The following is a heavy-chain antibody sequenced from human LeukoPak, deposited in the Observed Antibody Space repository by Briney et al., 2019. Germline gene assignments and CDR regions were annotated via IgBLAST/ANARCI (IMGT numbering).Heavy chain of an antibody. CDR3: ARDSTYYYDSGSSGPHYFDN. D-gene: IGHD3-10*01. V-gene: IGHV3-30*01. Sequence: PGKSLRLSCAASGFTFSNYAMHWVRQAPRKGLEWVSLISSGGTYEYYANSVKGRFTISRDNSKNTLYLQLNSLRAEDTAVYYCARDSTYYYDSGSSGPHYFDNWGQGTMVTVSS. CDR1: GFTFSNYA. CDR2: ISSGGTYE. J-gene: IGHJ4*02.